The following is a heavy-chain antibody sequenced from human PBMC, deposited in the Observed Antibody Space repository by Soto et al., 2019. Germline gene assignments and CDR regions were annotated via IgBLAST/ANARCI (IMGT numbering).Heavy chain of an antibody. CDR1: GGSITSHY. V-gene: IGHV4-59*11. D-gene: IGHD1-1*01. J-gene: IGHJ4*02. Sequence: PSETLSLTCTVSGGSITSHYWSWIRQSPGKGLESIGYIYHSGSTNYNPSFKSRVSTSVDTSKNQFSLKLTSVTAADTAVYYSARGNDLLYYWGQGIQVTVSS. CDR2: IYHSGST. CDR3: ARGNDLLYY.